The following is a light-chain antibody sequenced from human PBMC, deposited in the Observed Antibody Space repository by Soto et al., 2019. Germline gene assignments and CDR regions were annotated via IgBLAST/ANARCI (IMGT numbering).Light chain of an antibody. V-gene: IGLV2-14*01. Sequence: QSVLTQPASVSGSPGQSITISCTGTSSDVGAYNFVSWYQHHPGRAPKLIIYEVTIRPSGVSNRFSGSKSGNTASLTISGLQAEDEADYDCSSYTKSANYVFGCETKVTV. CDR1: SSDVGAYNF. J-gene: IGLJ1*01. CDR3: SSYTKSANYV. CDR2: EVT.